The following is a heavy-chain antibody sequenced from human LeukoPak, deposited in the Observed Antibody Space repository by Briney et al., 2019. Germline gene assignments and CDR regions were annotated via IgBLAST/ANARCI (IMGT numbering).Heavy chain of an antibody. J-gene: IGHJ4*02. CDR1: GFAFSSYS. V-gene: IGHV3-21*01. CDR2: MTSVTYI. D-gene: IGHD3-10*01. Sequence: PGGSLRLSCAASGFAFSSYSMHWVRQAQGKGLEWVSSMTSVTYIYYAASVKGRFTISRDNAKNSLYLQMNNLRVEDTAVYYCASADYYGSGSHYTFRGLDYWGQGTLVTVSS. CDR3: ASADYYGSGSHYTFRGLDY.